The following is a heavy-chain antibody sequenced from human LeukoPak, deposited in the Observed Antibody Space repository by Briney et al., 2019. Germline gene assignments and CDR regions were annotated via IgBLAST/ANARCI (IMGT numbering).Heavy chain of an antibody. CDR1: GGTFSSYA. Sequence: ASVKVSCKASGGTFSSYAISWVRQAPGQGLEWMGRIIPIFGTANYAQKFQGRVTITTDESTSTAYMELSSLRSEDTAVYYCARNPAHTGWFDPWGQGTLVTVSS. CDR2: IIPIFGTA. D-gene: IGHD4-17*01. V-gene: IGHV1-69*05. J-gene: IGHJ5*02. CDR3: ARNPAHTGWFDP.